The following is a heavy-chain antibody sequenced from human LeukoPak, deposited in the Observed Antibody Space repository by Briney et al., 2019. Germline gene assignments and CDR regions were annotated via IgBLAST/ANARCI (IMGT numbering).Heavy chain of an antibody. CDR2: IYSGGST. D-gene: IGHD3-22*01. J-gene: IGHJ4*02. CDR1: GFTVSSNY. CDR3: ARGKWLFFDY. Sequence: GGSLRLSSAASGFTVSSNYRSWVRQAPGKGLEWVSVIYSGGSTYYADSVKGRFTISRDNSKNTLYLQMNSLRAEDTAVYYCARGKWLFFDYWGQGTLVTVSS. V-gene: IGHV3-53*01.